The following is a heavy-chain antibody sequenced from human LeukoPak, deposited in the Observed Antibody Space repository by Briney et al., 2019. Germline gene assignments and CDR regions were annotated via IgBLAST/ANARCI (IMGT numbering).Heavy chain of an antibody. Sequence: LSLTCTVSGVSIRSSTNWWTWVRQAPGKGLEWVSYISSSGSTIYYADSVKGRFTISRDNAKNSLYLQMNSLRAEDTAVYYCARDKSTSLWGQGTLVTVSS. CDR1: GVSIRSST. V-gene: IGHV3-11*04. CDR2: ISSSGSTI. CDR3: ARDKSTSL. D-gene: IGHD2-2*01. J-gene: IGHJ4*02.